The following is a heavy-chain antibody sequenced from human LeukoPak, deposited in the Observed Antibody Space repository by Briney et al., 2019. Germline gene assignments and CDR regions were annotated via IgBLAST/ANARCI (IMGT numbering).Heavy chain of an antibody. Sequence: GASVKVSCKASGYTFTSYYMHWVRQAPGQGLEWMGIINPSGGSTSYAQKFQGRVTMTRDTSTSTVYMELSSLRSEDTAVYYCAVTPGSSSFASYFDYWGQGTLVTVSS. CDR3: AVTPGSSSFASYFDY. V-gene: IGHV1-46*01. CDR1: GYTFTSYY. D-gene: IGHD6-13*01. J-gene: IGHJ4*02. CDR2: INPSGGST.